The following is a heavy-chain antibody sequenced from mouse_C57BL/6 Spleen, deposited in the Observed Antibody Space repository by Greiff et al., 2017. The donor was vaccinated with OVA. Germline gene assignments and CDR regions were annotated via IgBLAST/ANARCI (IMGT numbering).Heavy chain of an antibody. V-gene: IGHV3-6*01. CDR3: VNDYDGDWFAY. D-gene: IGHD2-4*01. CDR2: ISYDGSN. J-gene: IGHJ3*01. CDR1: GYSITSGYY. Sequence: EVQRVESGPGLVKPSQSLSLTCSVTGYSITSGYYWNWIRQFPGNKLEWMGYISYDGSNNYNPSLKNRISITRDTSKNQFFLKLNSVTTEDTATYYCVNDYDGDWFAYWGQGTLVTVSA.